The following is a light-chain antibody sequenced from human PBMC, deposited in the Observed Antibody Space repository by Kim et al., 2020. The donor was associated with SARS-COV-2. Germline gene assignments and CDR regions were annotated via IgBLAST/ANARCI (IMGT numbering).Light chain of an antibody. CDR3: QQYATSPIT. V-gene: IGKV3-20*01. CDR1: QSVSSSQ. CDR2: DAS. Sequence: SPGERATLSCRANQSVSSSQLAWYQQKPGQAPRLLIYDASSRATGIPDRFSGSGSGTDFTLTISRLEPEDFAVYHCQQYATSPITFGQATRLEIK. J-gene: IGKJ5*01.